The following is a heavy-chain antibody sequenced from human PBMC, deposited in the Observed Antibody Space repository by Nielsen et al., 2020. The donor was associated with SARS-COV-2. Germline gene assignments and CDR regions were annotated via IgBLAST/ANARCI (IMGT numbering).Heavy chain of an antibody. D-gene: IGHD3-10*01. CDR1: GYSISSGYY. CDR3: ARGKGSYWFDP. V-gene: IGHV4-38-2*02. CDR2: INHSGST. J-gene: IGHJ5*02. Sequence: SETLSLTCTVSGYSISSGYYWGWIRQPPGKGLEWIGEINHSGSTNYNPSLKSRVTISVDTSKNQFSLKLSSVTAADTAVYYCARGKGSYWFDPWGQGTLVTVSS.